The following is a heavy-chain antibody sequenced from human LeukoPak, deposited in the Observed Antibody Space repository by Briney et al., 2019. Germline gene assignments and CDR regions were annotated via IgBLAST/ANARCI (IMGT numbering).Heavy chain of an antibody. CDR2: ISDSDGST. CDR1: GFSFSTHA. V-gene: IGHV3-23*01. J-gene: IGHJ3*02. Sequence: PGGSLRLSCAASGFSFSTHAMSWVRQAPGKGLDWVSVISDSDGSTYYADSVKGRFTISRDNSKNTLYLQMNSLRAEDMAVYYCVKALPGRVWGSYSHAFDIWGQGTMVTVSS. CDR3: VKALPGRVWGSYSHAFDI. D-gene: IGHD3-16*01.